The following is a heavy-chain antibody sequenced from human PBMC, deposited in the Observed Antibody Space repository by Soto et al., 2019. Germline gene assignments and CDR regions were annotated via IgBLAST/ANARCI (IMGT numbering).Heavy chain of an antibody. J-gene: IGHJ4*02. D-gene: IGHD3-16*01. CDR3: ARDAGRGGDFDC. CDR1: GFTFSGYW. Sequence: EVQLVESGGGLVQPGGSLRLSCAASGFTFSGYWMAWLRQTPGKGLEWLANIKPDGSEQYYVDSAKGRFTISRDNATNSLYLQMNSLGAGDTSVYYCARDAGRGGDFDCWGQGTLVTVSS. V-gene: IGHV3-7*01. CDR2: IKPDGSEQ.